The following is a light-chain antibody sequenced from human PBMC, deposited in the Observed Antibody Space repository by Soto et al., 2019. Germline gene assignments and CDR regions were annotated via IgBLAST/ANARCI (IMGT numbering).Light chain of an antibody. CDR2: DGS. CDR1: QSVRSSY. Sequence: EIVLTQSPATLSLSPGDRATLSCGASQSVRSSYVAWYQQKAGLAPRLLIYDGSSRASGIPDRFSGSGSGTDFTRSICILEPEDFSVYYCQRYDNSAKRRFCGGTTV. V-gene: IGKV3D-20*01. J-gene: IGKJ4*01. CDR3: QRYDNSAKRR.